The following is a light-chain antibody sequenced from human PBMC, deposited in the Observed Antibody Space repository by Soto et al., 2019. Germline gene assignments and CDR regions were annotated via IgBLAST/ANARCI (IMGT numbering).Light chain of an antibody. Sequence: EIVLTQSPGTLSLSPGARAPLSCRTSQSVHSGYLAWYQQKPGQAPRLLIYGASSRATGVPDRFSGSGSGTDFTLTISRLEPEDFAVYYCQQHGTTFGQGTKVDIK. CDR1: QSVHSGY. V-gene: IGKV3-20*01. CDR2: GAS. J-gene: IGKJ1*01. CDR3: QQHGTT.